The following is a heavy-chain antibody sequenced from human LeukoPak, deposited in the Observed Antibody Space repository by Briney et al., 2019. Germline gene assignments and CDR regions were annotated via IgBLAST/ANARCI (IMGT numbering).Heavy chain of an antibody. J-gene: IGHJ4*02. CDR3: ARLYGDYVYFDY. CDR1: GGSISSGSYY. Sequence: SETLSLTCTVSGGSISSGSYYWSWIRQPAGKGLEWIGRIYTSGSINYNPSLKSRVTISVGTSKNQFSLKLSSVTAADTAVYYCARLYGDYVYFDYWGQGTLVTVSS. V-gene: IGHV4-61*02. CDR2: IYTSGSI. D-gene: IGHD4-17*01.